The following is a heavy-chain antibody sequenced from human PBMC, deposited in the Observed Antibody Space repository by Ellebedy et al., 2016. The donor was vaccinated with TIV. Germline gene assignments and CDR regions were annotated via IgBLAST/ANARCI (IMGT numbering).Heavy chain of an antibody. CDR1: GGSISGYY. CDR3: ARTLTYYYVLGFDY. J-gene: IGHJ4*02. Sequence: MPGGSLRLSCAVYGGSISGYYWSWIRQTPGKGLEWIGEINHSGSTNYNPCLKSLVTISVDTSKNQFSLKLSSVNDADTDVYYCARTLTYYYVLGFDYWGQGTLVTVSS. V-gene: IGHV4-34*01. D-gene: IGHD3-10*02. CDR2: INHSGST.